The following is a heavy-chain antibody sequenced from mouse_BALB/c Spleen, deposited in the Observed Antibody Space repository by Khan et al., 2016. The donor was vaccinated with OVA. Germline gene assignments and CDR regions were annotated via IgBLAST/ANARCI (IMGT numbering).Heavy chain of an antibody. CDR2: INPSNDYT. CDR1: GYTFTSYT. D-gene: IGHD2-14*01. Sequence: QVQLKQSGAELARPGASLKMSCKASGYTFTSYTIHWVRQRPGLTLEWIGHINPSNDYTNYNQKFKDKATLIVDKSSSTAYMQLSSLTSEDSAVDYCVREGAYHRADGWFAYWGQGTLVTVSA. CDR3: VREGAYHRADGWFAY. V-gene: IGHV1-4*01. J-gene: IGHJ3*01.